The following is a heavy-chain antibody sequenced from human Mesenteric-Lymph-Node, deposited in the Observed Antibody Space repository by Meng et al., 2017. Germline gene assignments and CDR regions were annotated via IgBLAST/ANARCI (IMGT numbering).Heavy chain of an antibody. Sequence: SVKVSCKASGYTFTSYYMHWVRQAPGQGLEWMGGIIPVFGTANKAQKFQGRVTITADESTTTAYMELSSLRSEDTAVYYCARGTLRWRIQGYYHYGMDVWGQGTTVTVSS. CDR2: IIPVFGTA. CDR3: ARGTLRWRIQGYYHYGMDV. CDR1: GYTFTSYY. J-gene: IGHJ6*02. V-gene: IGHV1-69*13. D-gene: IGHD4-23*01.